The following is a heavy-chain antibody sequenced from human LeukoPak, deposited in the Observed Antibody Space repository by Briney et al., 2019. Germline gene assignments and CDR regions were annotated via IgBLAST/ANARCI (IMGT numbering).Heavy chain of an antibody. CDR2: IYTSGST. CDR3: ARAVSTPLVLRYFDWLLKGDAFDI. J-gene: IGHJ3*02. CDR1: GGSISSYY. D-gene: IGHD3-9*01. V-gene: IGHV4-4*07. Sequence: PSETLSLTCTVSGGSISSYYWSWIRQPAGKGLEWIGRIYTSGSTNYNPSLKSRVTMSVDTSKNQFSLKLSSVTAADTAVYYCARAVSTPLVLRYFDWLLKGDAFDIWGQGTMVTVSS.